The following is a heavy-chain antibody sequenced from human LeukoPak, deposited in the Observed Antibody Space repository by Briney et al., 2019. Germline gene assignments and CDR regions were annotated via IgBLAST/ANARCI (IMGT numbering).Heavy chain of an antibody. CDR3: AKGGYNDVFDY. D-gene: IGHD5-24*01. Sequence: GSLRLSCAASGFTFSSYAMHWVRQAPGKGLEWVAVISYDGSNKYYADSVKGRFTISRDNSKNTLYLQMNSLRAEDMAVYYCAKGGYNDVFDYWGQGTLVTVSS. CDR2: ISYDGSNK. V-gene: IGHV3-30*04. J-gene: IGHJ4*02. CDR1: GFTFSSYA.